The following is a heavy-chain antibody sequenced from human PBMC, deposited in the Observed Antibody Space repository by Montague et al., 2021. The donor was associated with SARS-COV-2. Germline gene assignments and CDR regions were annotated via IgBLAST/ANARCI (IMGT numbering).Heavy chain of an antibody. CDR3: ARPPVGVPGPGLLFDS. D-gene: IGHD1-26*01. CDR1: GYLFTRYW. J-gene: IGHJ4*02. CDR2: IYPDDSDT. Sequence: QSGAEVKQPGESLQISCKVSGYLFTRYWIGWVRQMPGKGLEWVAVIYPDDSDTRYNPSFQGQITTSADRSITTAFLKWASLKASDTAIYYGARPPVGVPGPGLLFDSWGQGTLVTVSS. V-gene: IGHV5-51*01.